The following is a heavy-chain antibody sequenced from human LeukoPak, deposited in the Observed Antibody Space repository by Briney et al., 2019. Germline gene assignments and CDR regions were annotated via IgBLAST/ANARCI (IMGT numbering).Heavy chain of an antibody. CDR2: IAGGGGST. Sequence: GGTLRLSCAASGFTFSSNGTSWVRQAPGDGREWVSAIAGGGGSTYYAGSVKARFTISRDNTKNTLYLQMNSLIAEDTAVYYCAKGKYYDILTGSHFDYWGQGTLVTVSS. CDR3: AKGKYYDILTGSHFDY. J-gene: IGHJ4*02. V-gene: IGHV3-23*01. CDR1: GFTFSSNG. D-gene: IGHD3-9*01.